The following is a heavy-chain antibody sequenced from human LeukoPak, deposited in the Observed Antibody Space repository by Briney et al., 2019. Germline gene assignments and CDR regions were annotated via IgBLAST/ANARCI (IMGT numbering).Heavy chain of an antibody. Sequence: AGGSLRLSCAASGFTFSNAWMSWVRQAPGKGLEWVSYISSSGSTIYYADSVKGRFTISRDNAKNSLYLQMNSLRAEDTAVCYCARVVSPRSGWYGAFDIWGQGTMVTVSS. V-gene: IGHV3-11*04. CDR1: GFTFSNAW. J-gene: IGHJ3*02. CDR3: ARVVSPRSGWYGAFDI. CDR2: ISSSGSTI. D-gene: IGHD6-19*01.